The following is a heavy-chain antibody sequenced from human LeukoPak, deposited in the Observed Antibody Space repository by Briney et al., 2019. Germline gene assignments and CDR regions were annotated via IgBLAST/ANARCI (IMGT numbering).Heavy chain of an antibody. CDR2: INWNGGST. CDR3: SRDGVRHCSGCSCYSKAFAI. V-gene: IGHV3-20*04. D-gene: IGHD2-15*01. Sequence: GGSVRLSCAASGFTFDDYGMSWVRHAPGKGLEGGSGINWNGGSTGYADSVKGRFTISRDNAKNSLYLQMNSLRAEDTALYYCSRDGVRHCSGCSCYSKAFAICGKGTMVTVSS. CDR1: GFTFDDYG. J-gene: IGHJ3*02.